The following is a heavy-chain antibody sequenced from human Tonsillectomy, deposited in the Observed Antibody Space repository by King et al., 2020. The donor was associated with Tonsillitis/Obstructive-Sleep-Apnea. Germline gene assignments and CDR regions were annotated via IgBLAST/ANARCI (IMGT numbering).Heavy chain of an antibody. Sequence: VQLVESGGGVVQPGRALRLSCAASGFTFSSYGMHWVRQAPGKVLEWVAVIWYDGSNKYYADSVKGRFTISRDNSKNTLCLQMNSLRVEDTAVYYCARTERMELHSVDYWGQGTLVTVSS. J-gene: IGHJ4*02. D-gene: IGHD1-7*01. CDR2: IWYDGSNK. CDR3: ARTERMELHSVDY. V-gene: IGHV3-33*01. CDR1: GFTFSSYG.